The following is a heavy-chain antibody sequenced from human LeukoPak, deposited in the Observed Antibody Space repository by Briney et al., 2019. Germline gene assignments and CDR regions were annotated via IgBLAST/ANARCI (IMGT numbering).Heavy chain of an antibody. CDR2: IIPIVGIA. J-gene: IGHJ4*02. CDR3: ARDGEMAAIYFDY. CDR1: GGTFSTYP. D-gene: IGHD5-24*01. Sequence: SVKVSCKASGGTFSTYPICWVRQAPGQGLEWMGGIIPIVGIANYAQKFRGRVTITADKSTNTAYMELSSLRSEDTVVYYCARDGEMAAIYFDYWGQGTLVTVSS. V-gene: IGHV1-69*17.